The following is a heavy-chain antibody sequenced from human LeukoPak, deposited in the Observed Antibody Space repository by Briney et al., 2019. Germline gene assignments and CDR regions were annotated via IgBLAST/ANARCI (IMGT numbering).Heavy chain of an antibody. CDR2: INSNGGST. CDR3: ARDVAYSSSGGFDY. Sequence: GGSLRLSCAASGFIFDDYGMTWVRQAPGKGLEWVAGINSNGGSTGYAESVKGRFNISRDNAKNSLYLQMNSLRAEDTALYYCARDVAYSSSGGFDYWGQGTLVTVSS. J-gene: IGHJ4*02. D-gene: IGHD6-6*01. V-gene: IGHV3-20*04. CDR1: GFIFDDYG.